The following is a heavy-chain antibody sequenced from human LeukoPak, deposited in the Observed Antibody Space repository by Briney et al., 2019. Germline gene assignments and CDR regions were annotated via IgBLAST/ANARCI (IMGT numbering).Heavy chain of an antibody. Sequence: GGSLRLSCAASGFTFSSYGMHWVRQAPGKGLEWVAFIRYDGSNKYYADSVKGRFTISRDNSKNTLYLQMNSLRAEDTAVYYCAKEANVLRYFEDLGDALDIWGQGTMVTVSS. J-gene: IGHJ3*02. V-gene: IGHV3-30*02. D-gene: IGHD3-9*01. CDR3: AKEANVLRYFEDLGDALDI. CDR1: GFTFSSYG. CDR2: IRYDGSNK.